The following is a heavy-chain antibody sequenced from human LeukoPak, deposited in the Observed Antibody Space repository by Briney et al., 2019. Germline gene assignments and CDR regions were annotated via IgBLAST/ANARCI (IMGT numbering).Heavy chain of an antibody. CDR2: IIPIFGTA. D-gene: IGHD5-24*01. J-gene: IGHJ4*02. CDR1: GYTFTSYA. CDR3: ASGAEIASFDY. V-gene: IGHV1-69*13. Sequence: SVKVSCKASGYTFTSYAMNWVRQAPGQGLEWMGGIIPIFGTANYAQKFQGRVTITADESTSTAYMELSSLRSEDTAVYYCASGAEIASFDYWGQGTLVTVSS.